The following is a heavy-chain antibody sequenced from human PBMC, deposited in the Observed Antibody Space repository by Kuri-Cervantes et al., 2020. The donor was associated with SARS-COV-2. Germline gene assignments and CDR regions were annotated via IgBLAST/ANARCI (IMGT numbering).Heavy chain of an antibody. CDR3: ARPDCTINGVCFMDV. Sequence: GESLKISCAASGFTFSSYAMHWVRRAPGKGLEWVALISYDGINKFYADSVKGRFTISRDNSRNTLYLQMNSLRAEDTAVFYCARPDCTINGVCFMDVWGQGTTVTVSS. CDR1: GFTFSSYA. D-gene: IGHD2-8*01. J-gene: IGHJ6*02. CDR2: ISYDGINK. V-gene: IGHV3-30-3*01.